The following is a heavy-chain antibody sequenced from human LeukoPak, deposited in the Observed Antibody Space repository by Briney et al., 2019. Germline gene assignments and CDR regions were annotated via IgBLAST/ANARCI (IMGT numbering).Heavy chain of an antibody. J-gene: IGHJ6*03. D-gene: IGHD6-13*01. V-gene: IGHV4-61*02. CDR2: ISTSGNT. CDR3: ARDQGAPIAAAGTSHYFYYYYMDV. CDR1: GGSISSGSSY. Sequence: SQTLSLTCTVSGGSISSGSSYWSWIRQPAGKGLEWIGRISTSGNTYYNPSLKSRVTMSLDTSKTQFSLKLRSVTAADTAVYYCARDQGAPIAAAGTSHYFYYYYMDVWGQGTTVTISS.